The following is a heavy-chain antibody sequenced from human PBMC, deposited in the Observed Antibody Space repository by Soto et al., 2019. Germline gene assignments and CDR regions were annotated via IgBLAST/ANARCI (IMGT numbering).Heavy chain of an antibody. CDR3: ARDLIAAAGIYYYYGMDV. CDR1: GFTFSSYS. Sequence: PWGSLRLSFASSGFTFSSYSMNWVRQAPGKGLEWVSSISSSSSYIYYADSVKGRFTISRDNAKNSLYLQMNSLRAEDTAVYYCARDLIAAAGIYYYYGMDVWGQGTTVTVSS. CDR2: ISSSSSYI. V-gene: IGHV3-21*01. J-gene: IGHJ6*02. D-gene: IGHD6-13*01.